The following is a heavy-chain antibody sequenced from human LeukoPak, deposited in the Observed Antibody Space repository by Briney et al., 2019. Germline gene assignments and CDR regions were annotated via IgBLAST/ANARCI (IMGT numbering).Heavy chain of an antibody. CDR2: ISSSDDGT. CDR3: ARDLGQYYDTSDNWFDP. D-gene: IGHD3-22*01. Sequence: PGGSLRLSCAASGFTFSSYAMSWVRQAPGKGLEWVSAISSSDDGTYHAGSVRGRFTISRDSSKNTLYLQMNNLRAEDTAVYYCARDLGQYYDTSDNWFDPWGQGTLVTVSS. J-gene: IGHJ5*02. V-gene: IGHV3-23*01. CDR1: GFTFSSYA.